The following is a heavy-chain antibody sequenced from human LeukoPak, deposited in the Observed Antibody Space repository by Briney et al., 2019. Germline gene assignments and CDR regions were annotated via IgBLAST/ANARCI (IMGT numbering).Heavy chain of an antibody. J-gene: IGHJ4*02. D-gene: IGHD2-21*02. Sequence: SETLSLTCTVSGYSISSGYYWGWIRQPPGKGLEWIGSIYYSGSTYYNPSLKSRVTISVDTSKNQFSLKLSSVTAADTAVYYCARAYCGGDCYGPSYYFDYWGQGTLVTVSS. V-gene: IGHV4-38-2*02. CDR2: IYYSGST. CDR1: GYSISSGYY. CDR3: ARAYCGGDCYGPSYYFDY.